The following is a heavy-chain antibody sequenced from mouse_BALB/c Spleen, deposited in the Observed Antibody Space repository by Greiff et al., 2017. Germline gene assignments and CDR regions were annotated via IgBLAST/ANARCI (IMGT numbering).Heavy chain of an antibody. CDR2: ISYSGST. D-gene: IGHD1-1*01. J-gene: IGHJ4*01. CDR3: ALITTVVARYAMDY. CDR1: GDSITSGY. Sequence: EVKVVESGPSLVKPSQTLSLTCSVTGDSITSGYWNWIRKFPGNKLEYMGYISYSGSTYYNPSLKSRISITRDTSKNQYYLQLNSVTTEDTATYYCALITTVVARYAMDYWGQGTSVTVSS. V-gene: IGHV3-8*02.